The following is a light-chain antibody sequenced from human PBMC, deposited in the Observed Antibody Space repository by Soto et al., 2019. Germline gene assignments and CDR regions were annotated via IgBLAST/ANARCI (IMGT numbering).Light chain of an antibody. Sequence: DIVMTQSPDSLAVSLGERATINCKSSQSVLSTSNNKNYLAWYQQKPGQPTKLLFYWASTRETGVPDRFSGSGSGKDFALTISSLQAEDVAVYYCQQCYSAPYTFGKGTKLEIK. CDR2: WAS. V-gene: IGKV4-1*01. CDR1: QSVLSTSNNKNY. CDR3: QQCYSAPYT. J-gene: IGKJ2*01.